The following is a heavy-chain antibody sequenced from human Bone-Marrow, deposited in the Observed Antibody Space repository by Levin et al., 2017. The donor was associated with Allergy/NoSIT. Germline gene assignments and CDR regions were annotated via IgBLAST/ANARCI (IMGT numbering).Heavy chain of an antibody. V-gene: IGHV4-4*02. Sequence: PSQTLSLTCAVSGVSISSSNWWTWVRQPPGKGPEWIGEIYHSGSTNYNPSLKSRVTISVDKSKNQFSLKLSSVTAADTAVYYGSRAEGGCSKTSCKFPPWCHGTLVTVSS. D-gene: IGHD2-2*01. CDR2: IYHSGST. J-gene: IGHJ5*02. CDR3: SRAEGGCSKTSCKFPP. CDR1: GVSISSSNW.